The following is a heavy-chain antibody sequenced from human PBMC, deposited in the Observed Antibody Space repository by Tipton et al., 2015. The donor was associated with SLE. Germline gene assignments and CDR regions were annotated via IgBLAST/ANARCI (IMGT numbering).Heavy chain of an antibody. Sequence: LRLSCTVSGGSISGSNGHFWGWIRQPPGKGLEWIGNIYYRQNTYYSPSFKSRVTMSVDMSKNQVSLRLSSVTAADTAVYYCARVSPAEVFDYWGQGTLVTVSS. CDR1: GGSISGSNGHF. J-gene: IGHJ4*02. CDR2: IYYRQNT. CDR3: ARVSPAEVFDY. D-gene: IGHD2-2*01. V-gene: IGHV4-39*07.